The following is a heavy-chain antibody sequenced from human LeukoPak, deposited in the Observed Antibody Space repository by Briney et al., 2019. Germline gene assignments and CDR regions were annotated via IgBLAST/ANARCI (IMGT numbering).Heavy chain of an antibody. CDR1: GYSISSGYY. J-gene: IGHJ5*02. CDR2: IYHSGST. V-gene: IGHV4-38-2*02. CDR3: ARDRGSWATYNWFDP. Sequence: SETLSLTCTVSGYSISSGYYWGWIRQPPGKGLEWIGSIYHSGSTYYNPSLKSRVTISVDTSKNQFSLKLSSVTAADTAVYYCARDRGSWATYNWFDPWGQGTLVTVSS. D-gene: IGHD6-13*01.